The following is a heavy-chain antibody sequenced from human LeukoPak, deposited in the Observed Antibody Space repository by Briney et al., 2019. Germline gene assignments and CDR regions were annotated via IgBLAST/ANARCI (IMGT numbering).Heavy chain of an antibody. CDR2: IYYSGST. J-gene: IGHJ3*02. D-gene: IGHD6-13*01. Sequence: SETLSLTCTVSGGSISSGGYYWNWIRQHPGKGLEWIGYIYYSGSTYYNPSLKSRVTISVDTSKSQFFLRLSSVTAADTAVYYCARGGMAAAAGAFDIWGQGTMVTVSS. CDR1: GGSISSGGYY. V-gene: IGHV4-31*03. CDR3: ARGGMAAAAGAFDI.